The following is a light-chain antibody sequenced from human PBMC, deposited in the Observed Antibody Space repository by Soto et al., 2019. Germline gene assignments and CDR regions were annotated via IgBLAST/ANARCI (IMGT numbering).Light chain of an antibody. J-gene: IGLJ3*02. CDR3: CSYAGSSTPWW. Sequence: QSVLTQPASVSGSPGQSITISCTGTSSDVGSYNLVSWYQQHPGKAPKLMIYEGSKRPSGVSNRFSGSKSGNTASLTISGLQAEDEADYYCCSYAGSSTPWWFGGGTKVTVL. V-gene: IGLV2-23*01. CDR1: SSDVGSYNL. CDR2: EGS.